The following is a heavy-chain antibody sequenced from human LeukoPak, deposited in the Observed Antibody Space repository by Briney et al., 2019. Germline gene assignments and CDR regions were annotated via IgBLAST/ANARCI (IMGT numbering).Heavy chain of an antibody. CDR3: ARGLVVPAAILIGWFGP. CDR1: GGSFSGYY. J-gene: IGHJ5*02. Sequence: SETLSLTCAVYGGSFSGYYWSWIRQPPGKGLEWIGEINHSGSTNYNPSLKSRVTISVDTSKNQFSLKLSSVTAADTAVYYCARGLVVPAAILIGWFGPWGQGTLVTVSS. V-gene: IGHV4-34*01. CDR2: INHSGST. D-gene: IGHD2-2*01.